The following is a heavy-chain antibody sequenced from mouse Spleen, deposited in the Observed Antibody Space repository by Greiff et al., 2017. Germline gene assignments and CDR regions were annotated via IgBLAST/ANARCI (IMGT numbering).Heavy chain of an antibody. Sequence: EVQRVESGGGLVKPGGSLKLSCAASGFTFSDYGMHWVRQAPEKGLEWIAYICSGSSNIYYADTVKGRFTISRDNDKNTLFLQMTSLRSEDTAMYYCARPDWDGGYFDVWGTGTTVTVSS. CDR2: ICSGSSNI. CDR1: GFTFSDYG. CDR3: ARPDWDGGYFDV. V-gene: IGHV5-17*01. J-gene: IGHJ1*03. D-gene: IGHD4-1*01.